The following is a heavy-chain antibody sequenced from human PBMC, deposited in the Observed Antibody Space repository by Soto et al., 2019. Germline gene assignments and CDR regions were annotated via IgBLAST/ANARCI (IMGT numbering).Heavy chain of an antibody. CDR3: TRASAYYYDSSGYTFDY. D-gene: IGHD3-22*01. CDR2: IRSKAYGGTT. V-gene: IGHV3-49*03. Sequence: PGGSLRISCTASGFTFGDYAMSWFRQAPGQGLEWVGFIRSKAYGGTTEYAASVKGRFTISRDDSKSIAYLQMNSLKTEDTAVYYCTRASAYYYDSSGYTFDYWGQGTLVTVSS. CDR1: GFTFGDYA. J-gene: IGHJ4*02.